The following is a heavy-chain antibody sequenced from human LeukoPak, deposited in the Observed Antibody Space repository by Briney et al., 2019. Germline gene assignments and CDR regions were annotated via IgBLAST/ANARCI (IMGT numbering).Heavy chain of an antibody. V-gene: IGHV4-39*07. CDR3: ARDLYYYDSSGYRGLGWFDP. CDR2: IYYSGST. J-gene: IGHJ5*02. CDR1: GGSISSSSYY. Sequence: PSETLSLTCTVSGGSISSSSYYWGWIRQPPGKGLEWIGSIYYSGSTYYNPSLKSRVTISVDTSKNQFSLKLSSVTAADTAVYYCARDLYYYDSSGYRGLGWFDPWGQGTLVTVSS. D-gene: IGHD3-22*01.